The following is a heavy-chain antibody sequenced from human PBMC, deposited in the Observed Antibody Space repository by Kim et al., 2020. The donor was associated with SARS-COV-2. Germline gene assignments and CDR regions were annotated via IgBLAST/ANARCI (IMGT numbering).Heavy chain of an antibody. CDR1: GFTFSSYG. CDR3: AKTGGNYFGYFDS. V-gene: IGHV3-30*18. Sequence: GGSLRLSCAVSGFTFSSYGMHWVRQAPGKGLEWVGVISYDGDNKYYADSVRGRFTISRDNSKNTLYLQMNSLRPEDTAVYYCAKTGGNYFGYFDSWGQGTLVTVSS. D-gene: IGHD1-7*01. CDR2: ISYDGDNK. J-gene: IGHJ4*02.